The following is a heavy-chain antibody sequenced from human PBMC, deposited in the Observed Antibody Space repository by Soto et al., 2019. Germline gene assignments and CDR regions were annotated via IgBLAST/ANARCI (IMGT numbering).Heavy chain of an antibody. CDR3: ARVIGGPRGCTTTCYIFYS. Sequence: PSETLSLTCLVSGGSISSGGYYWSWIRQHPGKGLEWIGSIFHSGSTYYSPSLRSRATISIDTSKNQFSLKLSSVTAADTAVYYCARVIGGPRGCTTTCYIFYSWGQETLVTVSS. D-gene: IGHD2-2*02. CDR1: GGSISSGGYY. J-gene: IGHJ4*02. CDR2: IFHSGST. V-gene: IGHV4-31*03.